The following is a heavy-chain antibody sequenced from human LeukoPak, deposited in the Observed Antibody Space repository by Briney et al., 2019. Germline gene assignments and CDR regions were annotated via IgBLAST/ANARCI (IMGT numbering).Heavy chain of an antibody. Sequence: ASVKVSRKASGYTFTGYYMHWVRQAPGQGLEWMGWINPNSGGTNYAQRFQGRVTMTRDTSISTAYMELSRLRSDDTAVYYCARDIVVVVAATPEGWFDPWGQGTLVTVSS. CDR1: GYTFTGYY. V-gene: IGHV1-2*02. J-gene: IGHJ5*02. CDR3: ARDIVVVVAATPEGWFDP. D-gene: IGHD2-15*01. CDR2: INPNSGGT.